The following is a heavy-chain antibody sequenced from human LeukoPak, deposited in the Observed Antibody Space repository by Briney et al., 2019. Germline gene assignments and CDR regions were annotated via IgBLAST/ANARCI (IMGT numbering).Heavy chain of an antibody. Sequence: SETLSLTCTVSGGSISSYYWSWIRQPPGKGLEWIGYIYYSGSTNYNPSLKSRITISVDTSKNQFSLKLSSVTAADTAVYYCAREYVVVVAAKDGFPRLGENWFDPWGQGTLVTVSS. D-gene: IGHD2-15*01. V-gene: IGHV4-59*01. CDR1: GGSISSYY. CDR2: IYYSGST. J-gene: IGHJ5*02. CDR3: AREYVVVVAAKDGFPRLGENWFDP.